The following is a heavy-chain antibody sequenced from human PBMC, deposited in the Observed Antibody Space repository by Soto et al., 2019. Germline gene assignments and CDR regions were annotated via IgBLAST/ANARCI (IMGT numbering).Heavy chain of an antibody. CDR1: GFTFSNYL. D-gene: IGHD6-19*01. J-gene: IGHJ4*02. CDR2: VKSDGSSK. Sequence: GGSLRLSCVGSGFTFSNYLMPWVRQAPGKGLEWVSSVKSDGSSKSYEESVKGRFTISRDNAKNTLYLKMNSIRAEDTAVYYCASGLIKVAGTRNYWGPGTLVTVSS. CDR3: ASGLIKVAGTRNY. V-gene: IGHV3-74*01.